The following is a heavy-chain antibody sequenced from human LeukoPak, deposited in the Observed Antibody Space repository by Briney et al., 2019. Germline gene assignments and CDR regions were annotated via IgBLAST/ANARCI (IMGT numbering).Heavy chain of an antibody. D-gene: IGHD6-13*01. CDR3: ARDGFVGAADY. V-gene: IGHV3-7*01. CDR1: GFTFSSYW. CDR2: IKQDGSEK. J-gene: IGHJ4*02. Sequence: PGGSLRLSCAASGFTFSSYWMSWVRQAPGKGLEWVANIKQDGSEKCYVDSVKGRFTISRDNAKNSLYLQMNSLRAEDTAVYYCARDGFVGAADYWGQGTLVTVSS.